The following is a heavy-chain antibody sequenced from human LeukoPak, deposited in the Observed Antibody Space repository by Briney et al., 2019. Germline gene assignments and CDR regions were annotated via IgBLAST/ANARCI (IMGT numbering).Heavy chain of an antibody. CDR2: ISGSGGST. CDR1: GFTFSSYA. J-gene: IGHJ3*02. V-gene: IGHV3-23*01. D-gene: IGHD2-2*01. Sequence: GGSLSLSCAASGFTFSSYAMSWVRQAPGKGLEWVSAISGSGGSTYYADSVKGRFTISRGNSKNTLYLQMNSLRAEDTAVYYCAKDLGNDIVVVPAAMRVDAFDIWGQGTMVTVSS. CDR3: AKDLGNDIVVVPAAMRVDAFDI.